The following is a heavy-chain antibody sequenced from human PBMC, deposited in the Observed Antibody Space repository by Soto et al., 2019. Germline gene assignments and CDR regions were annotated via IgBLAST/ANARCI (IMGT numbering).Heavy chain of an antibody. J-gene: IGHJ4*02. CDR3: AKNFYFDS. V-gene: IGHV3-23*01. Sequence: GGSLRLSCAASGFTLSTYWMSWVRQAPGKGLEWVSSINAVDEYTKYADSVKGRFTISRDNPKNTVYLQMNSLRAKDTAVYYCAKNFYFDSWGQGTLVTVSS. CDR2: INAVDEYT. CDR1: GFTLSTYW.